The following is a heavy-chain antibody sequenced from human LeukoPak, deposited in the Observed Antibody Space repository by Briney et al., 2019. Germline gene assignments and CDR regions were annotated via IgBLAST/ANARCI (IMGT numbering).Heavy chain of an antibody. Sequence: SETLSLTCAVYGGAFSGDYWTWIRQPPGEEPEWIGEINHGGSSNYNPSFEGRVTISPDTSKNQFSLRLRSVTAADTAVYYCASGRNFGEFEVWGQGTLVTVSS. J-gene: IGHJ4*02. D-gene: IGHD3-10*01. CDR2: INHGGSS. CDR3: ASGRNFGEFEV. CDR1: GGAFSGDY. V-gene: IGHV4-34*01.